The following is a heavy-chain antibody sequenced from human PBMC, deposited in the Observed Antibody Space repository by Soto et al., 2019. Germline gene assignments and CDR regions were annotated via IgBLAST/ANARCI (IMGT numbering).Heavy chain of an antibody. CDR2: IWYDGSNK. J-gene: IGHJ4*02. D-gene: IGHD1-26*01. Sequence: GGSLRLSCAASGFTFSSYGMHWVRQAPGKGLEWVAVIWYDGSNKYYADSVKGRFTISRDNSKNTLYLQMNSLRAEDTAVYYCARDRWVGATRGFPDYWGQGTLVTVSS. V-gene: IGHV3-33*01. CDR3: ARDRWVGATRGFPDY. CDR1: GFTFSSYG.